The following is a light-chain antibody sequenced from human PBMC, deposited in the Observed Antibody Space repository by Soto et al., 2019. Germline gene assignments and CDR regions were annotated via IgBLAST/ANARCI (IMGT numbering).Light chain of an antibody. CDR3: QQYHGWPRT. CDR2: GAP. J-gene: IGKJ1*01. CDR1: QTIGNK. V-gene: IGKV3-15*01. Sequence: IMLGQSPSALSASAGERVTISCRATQTIGNKLAWYLQRPGQAPRLLMYGAPNWASDIPARFSGSGSGTEFTLTITGLQSEDFATYCCQQYHGWPRTFGLGTKVDIK.